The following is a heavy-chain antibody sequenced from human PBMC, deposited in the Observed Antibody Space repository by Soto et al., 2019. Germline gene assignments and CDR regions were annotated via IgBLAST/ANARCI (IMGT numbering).Heavy chain of an antibody. D-gene: IGHD2-2*01. Sequence: GGSLRLSCAASGFTFSSYSMNWVRQAPGKGLEWVSSISSSSSYIYYADSVKGRFTISRDNAKNSLYLQMNSLRAEDTAVYYCARDPHFSPYCSSTSCKSLDYWGQGTLVTVSS. CDR3: ARDPHFSPYCSSTSCKSLDY. CDR1: GFTFSSYS. J-gene: IGHJ4*02. CDR2: ISSSSSYI. V-gene: IGHV3-21*01.